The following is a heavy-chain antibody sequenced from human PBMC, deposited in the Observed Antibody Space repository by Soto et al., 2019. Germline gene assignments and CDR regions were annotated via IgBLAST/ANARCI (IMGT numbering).Heavy chain of an antibody. CDR2: IDPSDSYT. D-gene: IGHD3-10*01. CDR3: ARRERGVTGYGMDV. CDR1: GYSFTSYW. V-gene: IGHV5-10-1*01. Sequence: PGKSLKISCKGSGYSFTSYWISWVRQMPGKGLEWMGRIDPSDSYTNYSPSFQGHVPISADKSISTAYLQWSSLKASDTAMYYCARRERGVTGYGMDVWGQGTTVTVSS. J-gene: IGHJ6*02.